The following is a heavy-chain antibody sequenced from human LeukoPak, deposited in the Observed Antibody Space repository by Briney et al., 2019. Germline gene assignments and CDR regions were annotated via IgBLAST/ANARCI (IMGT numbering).Heavy chain of an antibody. CDR3: AKAPYGSGLYYYYGMDV. CDR2: ISGSGGST. J-gene: IGHJ6*02. D-gene: IGHD3-10*01. CDR1: GFTFSSYA. Sequence: GGSLRLSCAASGFTFSSYAMSWVRQAPGKGLEWVSAISGSGGSTYYADSVKGRFTISRDNSKNTLYLQMNSLRAEDTAVYYCAKAPYGSGLYYYYGMDVWGQGTTVTVSS. V-gene: IGHV3-23*01.